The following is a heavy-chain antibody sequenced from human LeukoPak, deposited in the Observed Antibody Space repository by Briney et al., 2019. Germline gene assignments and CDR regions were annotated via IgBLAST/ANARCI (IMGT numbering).Heavy chain of an antibody. D-gene: IGHD3-9*01. CDR1: GFTFGSYA. V-gene: IGHV3-23*01. J-gene: IGHJ4*02. Sequence: GGSLRLSCAASGFTFGSYAMNWVRQAPGKGLEWVSAITGSTGTTYYADSVKGRFTVSRDNSKNTLYLQVDSLRAEDTAVYYCAREGSDNSGYDLDFWGQGTLVTVSS. CDR2: ITGSTGTT. CDR3: AREGSDNSGYDLDF.